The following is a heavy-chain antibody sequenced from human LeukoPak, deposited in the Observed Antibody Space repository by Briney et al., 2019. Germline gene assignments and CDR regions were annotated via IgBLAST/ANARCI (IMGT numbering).Heavy chain of an antibody. V-gene: IGHV3-7*01. Sequence: GGSLSLSCADSGFTFSSYWISWVRQAPGKGLEWVANINQDGSEKYYVDSVRGRFTISRDNAKNSLYLQMNSLRAEDTAVYYCAISSPVATVGYWGQGTLVTVSS. CDR1: GFTFSSYW. CDR3: AISSPVATVGY. CDR2: INQDGSEK. J-gene: IGHJ4*02. D-gene: IGHD4-23*01.